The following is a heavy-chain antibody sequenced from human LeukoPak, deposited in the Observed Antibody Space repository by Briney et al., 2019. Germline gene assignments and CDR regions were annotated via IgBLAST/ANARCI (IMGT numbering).Heavy chain of an antibody. CDR3: ARGYSYGTSRYYYGMDV. V-gene: IGHV3-30-3*01. J-gene: IGHJ6*02. CDR2: ISYDGSNK. CDR1: GFTFSSYA. Sequence: GRSLRLSCAASGFTFSSYAMHWVRQAPGKGLEWVAVISYDGSNKYYADSVKGRFTISRDNSKNTLYLQMNSLRAEDTAVYYCARGYSYGTSRYYYGMDVWGQGTTVTVSS. D-gene: IGHD5-18*01.